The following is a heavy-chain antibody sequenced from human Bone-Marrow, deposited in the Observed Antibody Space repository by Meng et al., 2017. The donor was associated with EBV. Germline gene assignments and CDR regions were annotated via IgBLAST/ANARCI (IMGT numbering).Heavy chain of an antibody. CDR3: ASESGKGFTPDY. V-gene: IGHV1-69*01. J-gene: IGHJ4*02. CDR2: LIPMSDAP. D-gene: IGHD3-10*01. Sequence: GPLVQLRAEVKKPGSSVKVSCKTSGGTFRSDAVTWVGQAPGPGLEWMGGLIPMSDAPHYAQKFQGRVTITADESTSTHYMDLSGLRSEDTAVYYCASESGKGFTPDYWGQGTLVTVSS. CDR1: GGTFRSDA.